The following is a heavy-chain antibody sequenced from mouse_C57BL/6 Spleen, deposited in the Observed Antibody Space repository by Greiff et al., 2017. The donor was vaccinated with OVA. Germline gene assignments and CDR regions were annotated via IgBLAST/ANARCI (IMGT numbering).Heavy chain of an antibody. CDR3: ARSTAQGLDY. J-gene: IGHJ2*01. Sequence: VKLMESGAELVRPGTSVKVSCKASGYAFTNYLIEWVKQRPGQGLEWIGVINPGSGGTNYNEKFKGKATLTADKSSSTAYMQLSSLTSEDSAVYFCARSTAQGLDYWGQGTTLTVSS. CDR1: GYAFTNYL. V-gene: IGHV1-54*01. CDR2: INPGSGGT. D-gene: IGHD3-2*02.